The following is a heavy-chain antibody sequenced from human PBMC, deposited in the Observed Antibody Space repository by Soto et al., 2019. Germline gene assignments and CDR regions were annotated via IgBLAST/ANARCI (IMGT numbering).Heavy chain of an antibody. V-gene: IGHV4-31*03. D-gene: IGHD6-13*01. CDR1: GGSISSGGYY. CDR2: IYYSGST. Sequence: SETLSLTCTVSGGSISSGGYYWSWIRQHPGKGLEWIGYIYYSGSTYYNPSLKSRVTISVDTSKNQFSLKLSSVTAADTAVYYCARRGAAAGTFWFDPWGQGTLVTVSS. J-gene: IGHJ5*02. CDR3: ARRGAAAGTFWFDP.